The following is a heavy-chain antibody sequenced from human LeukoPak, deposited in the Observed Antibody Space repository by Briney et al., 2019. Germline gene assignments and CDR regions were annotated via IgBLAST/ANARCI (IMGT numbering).Heavy chain of an antibody. CDR3: ARRGYNYGPYFDY. CDR2: IYYSGST. J-gene: IGHJ4*02. V-gene: IGHV4-39*01. CDR1: GTSFSSSSYY. D-gene: IGHD5-18*01. Sequence: SETLSLTCTVSGTSFSSSSYYWGWIRQPPGKGLEWIGIIYYSGSTYYNPPLKSRVTISVDTSKNQFSLRLSSVTAADTAVYYCARRGYNYGPYFDYWGQGTLVTVSS.